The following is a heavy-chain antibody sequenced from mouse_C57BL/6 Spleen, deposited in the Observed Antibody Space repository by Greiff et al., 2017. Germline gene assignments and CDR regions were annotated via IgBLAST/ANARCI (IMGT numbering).Heavy chain of an antibody. J-gene: IGHJ1*03. Sequence: VKLQESGAELVKPGASVKLSCKASDYTFTEYTIHWVKQRSGQGLEWIGWFYPGSGSIKYNEKFKDKATLTADKSSSTVYMELSRLTSEDSAVYFCARHEDYSNYGWYFDVWGTGTTVTVSS. CDR1: DYTFTEYT. V-gene: IGHV1-62-2*01. D-gene: IGHD2-5*01. CDR3: ARHEDYSNYGWYFDV. CDR2: FYPGSGSI.